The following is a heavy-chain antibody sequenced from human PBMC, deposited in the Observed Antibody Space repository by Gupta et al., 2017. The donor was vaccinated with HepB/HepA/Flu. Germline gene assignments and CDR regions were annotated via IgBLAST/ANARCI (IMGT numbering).Heavy chain of an antibody. J-gene: IGHJ4*02. CDR3: ARDERGYPPYYFDY. CDR2: INWTGRST. D-gene: IGHD3-16*02. V-gene: IGHV3-20*04. CDR1: GCIFGDYG. Sequence: EVQLVESGGRVVRPGGSLRLSCAASGCIFGDYGMVWVRQTPEKGLEWVSGINWTGRSTGYADSVKGRFTISRDNAKNSLYLQMNNLRGEDTAFYYCARDERGYPPYYFDYWGQGTLVTVSS.